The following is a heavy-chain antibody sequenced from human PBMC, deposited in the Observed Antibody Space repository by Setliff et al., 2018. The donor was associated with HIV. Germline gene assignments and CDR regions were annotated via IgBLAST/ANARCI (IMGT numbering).Heavy chain of an antibody. CDR1: GGSISSGNW. CDR3: ARSCQSGRSDWYFDL. CDR2: SYHSGST. V-gene: IGHV4-4*02. D-gene: IGHD2-15*01. J-gene: IGHJ2*01. Sequence: SETLSLTCAVSGGSISSGNWWTWVRQPPGKGLEWIGESYHSGSTNYNPSLKSRVTISLDKSKNQFSLKLTSVTAADTAIYFCARSCQSGRSDWYFDLWGRGTLVTVSS.